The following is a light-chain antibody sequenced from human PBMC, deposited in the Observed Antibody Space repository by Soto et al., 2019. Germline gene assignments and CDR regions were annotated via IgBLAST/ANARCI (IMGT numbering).Light chain of an antibody. Sequence: DIHRTQSPSTLCASLGDGVTITCRASQDIIRHLNWYQHKPGRAPRLLIYAASTLQSGVPSRFTGSGSGTEFTLTISGLQPEDFATYYCQHSYTVPIAFGQGTKVDIK. CDR3: QHSYTVPIA. J-gene: IGKJ1*01. CDR2: AAS. CDR1: QDIIRH. V-gene: IGKV1-39*01.